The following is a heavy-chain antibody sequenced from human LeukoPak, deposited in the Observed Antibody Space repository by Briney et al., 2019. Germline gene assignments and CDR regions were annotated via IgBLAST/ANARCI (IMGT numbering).Heavy chain of an antibody. CDR2: IYYSGST. D-gene: IGHD5-24*01. V-gene: IGHV4-59*01. Sequence: TSETLSLTCTISGGSISSYYWSWIRQPPGKGLEWITYIYYSGSTTYNPSLKSRVTISVDTYKNQFSLKLSSVTAADTAVYYCARSTDGYKFDYWGQGTLVTVSS. J-gene: IGHJ4*02. CDR1: GGSISSYY. CDR3: ARSTDGYKFDY.